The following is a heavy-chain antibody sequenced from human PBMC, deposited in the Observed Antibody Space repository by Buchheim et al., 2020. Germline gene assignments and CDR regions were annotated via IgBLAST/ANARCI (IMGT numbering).Heavy chain of an antibody. D-gene: IGHD2-8*02. Sequence: EVQLVESRGGLVQPGGSLRLACAASGVTLSGYWMHWVRQTPGKGLVWVSHIKSDGSDIRYADSVKGRFTISLNNAKNPLHLEMNSLRVEDTAVYYCARDDPGPQAFDMWGQGT. CDR3: ARDDPGPQAFDM. CDR2: IKSDGSDI. V-gene: IGHV3-74*01. J-gene: IGHJ3*02. CDR1: GVTLSGYW.